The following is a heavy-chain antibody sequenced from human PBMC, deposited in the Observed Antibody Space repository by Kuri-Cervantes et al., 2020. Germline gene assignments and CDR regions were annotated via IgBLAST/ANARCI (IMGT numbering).Heavy chain of an antibody. D-gene: IGHD7-27*01. CDR2: IKQDGSEK. V-gene: IGHV3-7*01. CDR3: AREGAGWGRGMDV. CDR1: GFTFSDYW. J-gene: IGHJ6*04. Sequence: GESLKISCAASGFTFSDYWMTWVRQAPGKGLEWVGNIKQDGSEKYYVDSMKGRVTISRDNAKNSLYLEMNSLRAEDTAVYYCAREGAGWGRGMDVWGKGTTVTVSS.